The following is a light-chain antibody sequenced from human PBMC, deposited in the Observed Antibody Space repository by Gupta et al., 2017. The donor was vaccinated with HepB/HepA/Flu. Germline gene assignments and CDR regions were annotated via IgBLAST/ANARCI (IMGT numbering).Light chain of an antibody. CDR2: ATS. CDR3: QQTYTAPTS. Sequence: DIQMTQSPLSLSASVGDRVTLICRASQSINSYLNWYQQKVGTAPRLLIYATSTLQSGVPSRFTGSGYGTDFTLSINGLQPEDFATYYCQQTYTAPTSFGQGTKLE. CDR1: QSINSY. V-gene: IGKV1-39*01. J-gene: IGKJ2*03.